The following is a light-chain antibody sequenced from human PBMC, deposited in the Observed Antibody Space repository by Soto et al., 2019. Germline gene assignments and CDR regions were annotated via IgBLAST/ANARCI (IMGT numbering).Light chain of an antibody. J-gene: IGKJ1*01. CDR1: QSISSW. Sequence: DIQMTQSLSTLSASVGDRVTITCRASQSISSWLAWYQQKPGKAPKLLIYKASSLESGVPSRFSGSGSGTEFTLTISSLQPDDFATYYCQQYNSYSQAFGQGTKVDIK. V-gene: IGKV1-5*03. CDR3: QQYNSYSQA. CDR2: KAS.